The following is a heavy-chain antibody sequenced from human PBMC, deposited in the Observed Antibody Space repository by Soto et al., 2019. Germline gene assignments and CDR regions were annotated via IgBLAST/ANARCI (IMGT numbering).Heavy chain of an antibody. CDR2: ISYDGSNK. D-gene: IGHD2-15*01. Sequence: QVQLVESGGGVVQPGRSLRLSRAASGFTFSSYGMHWVRQAPGKGLEWVAVISYDGSNKYYADSVKGRFTISRDNSKNTLYLQMNSLRAEDTAVYYCAKGGYCGRSGGCGMDVWGQGTTVTVSS. J-gene: IGHJ6*02. V-gene: IGHV3-30*18. CDR1: GFTFSSYG. CDR3: AKGGYCGRSGGCGMDV.